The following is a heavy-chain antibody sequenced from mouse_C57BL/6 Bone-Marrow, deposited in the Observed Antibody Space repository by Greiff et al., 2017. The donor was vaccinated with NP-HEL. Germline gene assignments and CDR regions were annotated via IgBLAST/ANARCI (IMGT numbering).Heavy chain of an antibody. V-gene: IGHV1-82*01. Sequence: VMLVESGPELVKPGASVKISCKASGYAFSSSWMNWVKQRPGKGLEWIGRIYPGDGDTNYNGKFKGKATLTADKSSSTAYMQLSSLTSEDSAVYFCASPYYYGSSYRWYFDVWGTGTTVTVSS. D-gene: IGHD1-1*01. J-gene: IGHJ1*03. CDR3: ASPYYYGSSYRWYFDV. CDR1: GYAFSSSW. CDR2: IYPGDGDT.